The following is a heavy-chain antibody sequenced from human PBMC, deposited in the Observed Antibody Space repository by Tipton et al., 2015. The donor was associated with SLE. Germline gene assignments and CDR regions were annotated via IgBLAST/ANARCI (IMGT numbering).Heavy chain of an antibody. J-gene: IGHJ5*02. CDR2: MHFSCVT. D-gene: IGHD6-13*01. V-gene: IGHV4-4*07. CDR1: GDALINHY. Sequence: TLSLTCTVSGDALINHYWSWIRQPVGKGQEWIGRMHFSCVTDYNPSPKSRLTMSIDTSRNQVPLKLNSVTAADTAVYYCARDMDALPSSSWSGIAHWSQGILVTVSS. CDR3: ARDMDALPSSSWSGIAH.